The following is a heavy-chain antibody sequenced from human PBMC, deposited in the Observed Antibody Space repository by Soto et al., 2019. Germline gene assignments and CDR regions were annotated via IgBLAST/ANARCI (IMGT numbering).Heavy chain of an antibody. V-gene: IGHV1-18*01. CDR3: ERDSPPFEP. D-gene: IGHD3-9*01. CDR2: ISAYNGNT. Sequence: ASVKVSCKASGYTFSSYHISCVRQAPGQGLEWMGWISAYNGNTNYAQKLQGRVTMTTDTSTSTAYMELRSLRSDDTAVYYCERDSPPFEPWGQGTLVTVSS. J-gene: IGHJ5*02. CDR1: GYTFSSYH.